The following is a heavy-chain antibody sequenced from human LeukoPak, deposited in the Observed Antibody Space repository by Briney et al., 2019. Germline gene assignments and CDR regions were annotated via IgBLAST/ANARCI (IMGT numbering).Heavy chain of an antibody. D-gene: IGHD2-2*01. Sequence: ASVKVSCKASGYSFTTYYIHWVRQAPGQGLEWMGVINPSGGSTSFAQKFQARLTMTRDTSTSTVYMELSGLSSEDTAVYYCAREIVVVPSAMGFDPWGQGTLVTVSS. CDR2: INPSGGST. V-gene: IGHV1-46*01. CDR1: GYSFTTYY. CDR3: AREIVVVPSAMGFDP. J-gene: IGHJ5*02.